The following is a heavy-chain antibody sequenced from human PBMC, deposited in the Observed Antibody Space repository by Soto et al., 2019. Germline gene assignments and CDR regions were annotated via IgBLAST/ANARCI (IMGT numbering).Heavy chain of an antibody. CDR1: GGSISSNSYY. CDR2: MYYSGST. D-gene: IGHD2-15*01. J-gene: IGHJ3*02. CDR3: ARAAGGGYCSGGSCYSRAFDI. V-gene: IGHV4-39*07. Sequence: SETLSLTCTVSGGSISSNSYYWDWIRQPPGKGLEWIGSMYYSGSTYYNPSLKSRVTISVDTSKNQFSLKLSSVTAADPAVYYCARAAGGGYCSGGSCYSRAFDIWSQGTMVTVSS.